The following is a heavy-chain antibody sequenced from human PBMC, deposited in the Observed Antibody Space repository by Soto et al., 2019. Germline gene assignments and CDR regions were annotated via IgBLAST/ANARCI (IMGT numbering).Heavy chain of an antibody. Sequence: GGSLRLSWAASGFTFSSYWMHWVRQAPGKGLVWVSRINRDGRSTSYADSVKGRFTISRDNAKNTLYLQMNSLRAEDTAVYYCAREIMTTVAIDYWGQGTLVTVSS. CDR3: AREIMTTVAIDY. CDR1: GFTFSSYW. V-gene: IGHV3-74*01. D-gene: IGHD4-17*01. CDR2: INRDGRST. J-gene: IGHJ4*02.